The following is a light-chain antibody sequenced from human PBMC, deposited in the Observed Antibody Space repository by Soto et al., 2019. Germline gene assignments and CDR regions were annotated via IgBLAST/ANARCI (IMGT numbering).Light chain of an antibody. J-gene: IGLJ2*01. V-gene: IGLV4-69*01. CDR2: LKNDGSR. CDR3: QTWDTGIQV. CDR1: SGHSTYT. Sequence: QPVLTQSPSASASPGASVKLTCTLSSGHSTYTIAWHQQHPGKGPRYLMRLKNDGSRTKGDGIPDRFSGSSFGAERYLTISSLQSEDEADYYCQTWDTGIQVFGAGTKLTVL.